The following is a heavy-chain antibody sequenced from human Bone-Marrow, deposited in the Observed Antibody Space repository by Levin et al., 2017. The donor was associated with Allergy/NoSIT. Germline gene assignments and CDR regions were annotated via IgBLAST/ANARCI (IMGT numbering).Heavy chain of an antibody. CDR2: IYYRGGT. Sequence: PSETLSLTCSVSGGSISGYYCSWIRQPPGKGLERLGYIYYRGGTNYNPSLENRVTISLDTSRNQFSLKLSSVSAADTAVYYCARGGSSSSVEDWGQGTLVTVSS. J-gene: IGHJ4*02. CDR1: GGSISGYY. CDR3: ARGGSSSSVED. D-gene: IGHD6-6*01. V-gene: IGHV4-59*01.